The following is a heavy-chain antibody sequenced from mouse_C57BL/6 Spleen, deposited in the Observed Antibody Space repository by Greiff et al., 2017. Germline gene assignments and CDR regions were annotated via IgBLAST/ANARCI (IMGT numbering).Heavy chain of an antibody. Sequence: EVQLQQSGPELVKPGASVKISCKASGYTFTDYYMNWVKQSHGKSLEWIGDINPNNGGTSYNQKFKGKATLTVDKSSSTAYMELRSLTSEDSAVYCCARGREVRYPSFDYWGQGTTLTVSS. CDR2: INPNNGGT. J-gene: IGHJ2*01. CDR1: GYTFTDYY. D-gene: IGHD3-2*02. V-gene: IGHV1-26*01. CDR3: ARGREVRYPSFDY.